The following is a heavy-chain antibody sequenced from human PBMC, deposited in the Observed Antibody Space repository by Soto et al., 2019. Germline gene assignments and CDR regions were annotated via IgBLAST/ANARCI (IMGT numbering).Heavy chain of an antibody. CDR3: ARAYDYSSNWFDP. Sequence: SETLSLTSAVSGGSSSSTNWWSWVRQPPGKGLEWIGEIYHSGSTNYNPSLKSRVTISVDKSKNQFSLKLSSVTAADTAVYYCARAYDYSSNWFDPWGQGTLVTVS. CDR2: IYHSGST. V-gene: IGHV4-4*02. CDR1: GGSSSSTNW. D-gene: IGHD4-4*01. J-gene: IGHJ5*02.